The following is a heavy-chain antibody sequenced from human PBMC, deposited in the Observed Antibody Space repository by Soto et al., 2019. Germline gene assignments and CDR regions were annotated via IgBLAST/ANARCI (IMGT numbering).Heavy chain of an antibody. CDR2: IYYSGSA. CDR1: GGSFSGGPYY. Sequence: QVQLQESGPGLVKPSETLSLTCTVSGGSFSGGPYYWGWIRQPPGKGLEWIGFIYYSGSAYYNPSLKSRVTISIDTSANPFSLKLNSVTAADTAVFYCARHGVDYGDYASYYYYGMDVWGRGTTVTVSS. V-gene: IGHV4-39*01. CDR3: ARHGVDYGDYASYYYYGMDV. D-gene: IGHD4-17*01. J-gene: IGHJ6*02.